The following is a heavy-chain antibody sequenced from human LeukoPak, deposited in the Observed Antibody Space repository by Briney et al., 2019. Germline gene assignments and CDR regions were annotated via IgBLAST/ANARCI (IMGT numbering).Heavy chain of an antibody. CDR1: GFTFSSYW. J-gene: IGHJ6*02. CDR3: ARDRTAAYYYYYGMDV. Sequence: PGGSLRLSCAASGFTFSSYWMSWVRQAPGKGLEWVANIKQDGSEKYYVDPVKGRFTISRDNAKNSLYLQMNSLRAEDTAVYYCARDRTAAYYYYYGMDVWGQGTTVTVSS. D-gene: IGHD5-18*01. V-gene: IGHV3-7*01. CDR2: IKQDGSEK.